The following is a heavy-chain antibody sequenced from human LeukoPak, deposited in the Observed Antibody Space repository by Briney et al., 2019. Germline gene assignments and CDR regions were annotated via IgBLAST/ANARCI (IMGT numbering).Heavy chain of an antibody. CDR2: ISWNSGSI. CDR3: AKDGMSGYSTGIDV. CDR1: GFTFDDYA. V-gene: IGHV3-9*01. D-gene: IGHD3-3*01. Sequence: PGRSLRLSCAASGFTFDDYAMHWVRQAPGKGLEWVSGISWNSGSIGYADSVKGRFTISRDNAKNSLYLQMNSLRAEDTALYYCAKDGMSGYSTGIDVWGKGTTVTVSS. J-gene: IGHJ6*04.